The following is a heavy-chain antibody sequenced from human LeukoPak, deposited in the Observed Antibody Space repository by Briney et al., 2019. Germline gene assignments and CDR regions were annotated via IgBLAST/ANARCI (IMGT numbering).Heavy chain of an antibody. J-gene: IGHJ6*02. CDR3: ARDARYYDILTGLQYGMDV. CDR2: IYYSGST. D-gene: IGHD3-9*01. V-gene: IGHV4-39*07. CDR1: GGSISSSSYY. Sequence: PSETLSLTCTVSGGSISSSSYYWGWIRQPPGKGLEWIGSIYYSGSTYYNPSLKSRVTISVDTSKNQFSLKLSSVTAADTAVYYCARDARYYDILTGLQYGMDVWGQGTTVTVSS.